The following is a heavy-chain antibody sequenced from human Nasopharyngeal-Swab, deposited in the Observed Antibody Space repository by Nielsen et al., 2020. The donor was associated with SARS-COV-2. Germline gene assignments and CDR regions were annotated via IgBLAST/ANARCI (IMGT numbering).Heavy chain of an antibody. CDR3: ARLGGSSSSLLDY. D-gene: IGHD6-6*01. Sequence: GSLRLSCTVSGGFISSSSYYWGWIRQPPGKGLEWIGSIYYSGSTYYNPSLKSRVTISVDTSKNQFSLKLSSVTAADTAVYYCARLGGSSSSLLDYWGQGTLVTVSS. CDR2: IYYSGST. CDR1: GGFISSSSYY. V-gene: IGHV4-39*01. J-gene: IGHJ4*02.